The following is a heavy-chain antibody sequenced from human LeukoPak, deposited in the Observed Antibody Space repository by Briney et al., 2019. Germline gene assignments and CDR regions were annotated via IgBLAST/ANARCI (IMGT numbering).Heavy chain of an antibody. CDR2: IIPIFGTA. J-gene: IGHJ5*02. V-gene: IGHV1-69*05. Sequence: SVKVSCKASGGTFSSYAISWVRQAPGQGLEWMGRIIPIFGTANYAQKFQGRVTITTDESTSTTYMELSSLRSEDTAVYYCARDLWDDYRDNWFDPWGQGTLVTVSS. CDR1: GGTFSSYA. CDR3: ARDLWDDYRDNWFDP. D-gene: IGHD4-11*01.